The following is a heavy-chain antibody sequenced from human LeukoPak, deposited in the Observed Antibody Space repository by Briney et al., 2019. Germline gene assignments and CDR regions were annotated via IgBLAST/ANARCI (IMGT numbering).Heavy chain of an antibody. J-gene: IGHJ4*02. CDR3: AREGLRYCSGGSCYSDY. CDR2: ISYDGSNK. CDR1: GFTFSSYA. V-gene: IGHV3-30*01. D-gene: IGHD2-15*01. Sequence: PGGSLRLSCAASGFTFSSYAMPWVRQAPGKGLEWVAVISYDGSNKYYADSVKGRFTISRDNSKNTLYLQMNSLRAEDTAVYYCAREGLRYCSGGSCYSDYWGQGTLVTVSS.